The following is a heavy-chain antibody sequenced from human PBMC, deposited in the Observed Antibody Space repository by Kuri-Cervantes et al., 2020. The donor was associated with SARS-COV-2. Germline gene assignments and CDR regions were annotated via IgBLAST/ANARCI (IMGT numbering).Heavy chain of an antibody. D-gene: IGHD3-3*01. Sequence: GESLKISCAASGFTFSNAWMSWVRQAPGKGLEWVGRIKSKTDGGTTDYAAPVKGRFTISRDDSKNTLYLQMNSLKTEDTAVYYCTSSPTMFGVVIISGNSWGQGILVTVSS. J-gene: IGHJ4*02. CDR2: IKSKTDGGTT. CDR3: TSSPTMFGVVIISGNS. CDR1: GFTFSNAW. V-gene: IGHV3-15*01.